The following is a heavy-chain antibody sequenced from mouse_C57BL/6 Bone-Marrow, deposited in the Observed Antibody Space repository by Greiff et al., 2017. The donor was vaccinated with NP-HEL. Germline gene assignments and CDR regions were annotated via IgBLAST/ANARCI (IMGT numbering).Heavy chain of an antibody. CDR1: GYTFTSYW. V-gene: IGHV1-59*01. CDR3: ARSYYYGSSPFAY. J-gene: IGHJ3*01. D-gene: IGHD1-1*01. CDR2: IDPSDSYT. Sequence: VQLQQPGAELVRPGTSVKLSCKASGYTFTSYWMHWVKQRPGQGLEWIGVIDPSDSYTNYNQKFKGKATLTVDTSSSTAYMQLSSLTSEDSAVYYCARSYYYGSSPFAYWGQGTLVTVSA.